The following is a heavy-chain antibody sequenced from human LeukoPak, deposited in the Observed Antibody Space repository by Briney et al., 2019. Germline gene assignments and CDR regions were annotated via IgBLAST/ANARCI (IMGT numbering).Heavy chain of an antibody. Sequence: ASVKASCKASRYTFTGYYMHWVRQAPGQGLEWMGWINPNSGCTNYAQKIQGRVTMNRDTSISTAYMELSRLRSDDTAVYYCARMGYYGSFYYYMDVWGKGTTVTVSS. CDR2: INPNSGCT. CDR1: RYTFTGYY. V-gene: IGHV1-2*02. J-gene: IGHJ6*03. CDR3: ARMGYYGSFYYYMDV. D-gene: IGHD3-10*01.